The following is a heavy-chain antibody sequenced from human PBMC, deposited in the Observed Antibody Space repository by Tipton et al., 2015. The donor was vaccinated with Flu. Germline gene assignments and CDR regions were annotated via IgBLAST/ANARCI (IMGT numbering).Heavy chain of an antibody. CDR3: TRETPQRGWGSSWYWGLSNYFDY. CDR1: GFTFGDYA. V-gene: IGHV3-49*03. CDR2: IRSKAYGGTT. D-gene: IGHD6-13*01. Sequence: SLRLSCTASGFTFGDYAMSWFRQAPGKGLEWVGFIRSKAYGGTTEYAASVKGRFTISRDDSKSIAYLQMNSLKTEDTAVYYCTRETPQRGWGSSWYWGLSNYFDYWGQGTLVTVSS. J-gene: IGHJ4*02.